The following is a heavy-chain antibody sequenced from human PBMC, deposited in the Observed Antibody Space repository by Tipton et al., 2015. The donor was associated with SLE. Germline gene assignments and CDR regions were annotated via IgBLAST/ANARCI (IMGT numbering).Heavy chain of an antibody. CDR3: AREISGRFEAFDM. V-gene: IGHV3-23*01. D-gene: IGHD1-26*01. CDR2: ISGSGGGT. Sequence: SLRLSCSASGFSFSLYEMNWVRQAPGRGLEWVSAISGSGGGTYYADSVKGRFTISRDNSKNTLYLQMNSLRAEDTAVYYCAREISGRFEAFDMWGQGTMVTVSS. CDR1: GFSFSLYE. J-gene: IGHJ3*02.